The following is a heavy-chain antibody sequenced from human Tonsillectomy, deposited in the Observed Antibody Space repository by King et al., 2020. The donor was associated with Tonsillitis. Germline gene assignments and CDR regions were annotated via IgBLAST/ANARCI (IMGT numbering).Heavy chain of an antibody. Sequence: VQLVQSGAEVKKPGSSVKVSCKASGGTFSSYAISWVRQAPGQGLEWMGGIIPIFGTANYAQKFQGRVTITADESTSTAYMERSSLRSEDTAVYYCAREVTGTSYYYYYGMDVWGQGTTVTVSS. CDR2: IIPIFGTA. CDR1: GGTFSSYA. CDR3: AREVTGTSYYYYYGMDV. D-gene: IGHD1-7*01. V-gene: IGHV1-69*01. J-gene: IGHJ6*02.